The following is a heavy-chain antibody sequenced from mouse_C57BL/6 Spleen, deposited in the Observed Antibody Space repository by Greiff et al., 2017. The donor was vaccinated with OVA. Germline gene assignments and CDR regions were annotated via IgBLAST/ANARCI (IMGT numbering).Heavy chain of an antibody. CDR1: GYTFTSYW. J-gene: IGHJ2*01. D-gene: IGHD2-2*01. Sequence: VQLQQPGAELVRPGSSVKLSCKASGYTFTSYWMDWVKQRPGQGLEWIGNIYPSDSETHYNQKFKDKATLTVDKSSSTAYMQLSSLTSEDSAVYYCARETIYYGYVFDYWGQGTTLTVSS. CDR2: IYPSDSET. V-gene: IGHV1-61*01. CDR3: ARETIYYGYVFDY.